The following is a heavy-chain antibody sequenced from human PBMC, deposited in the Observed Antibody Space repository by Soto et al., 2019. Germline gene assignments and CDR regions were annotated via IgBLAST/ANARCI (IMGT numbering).Heavy chain of an antibody. D-gene: IGHD6-19*01. V-gene: IGHV4-59*01. CDR1: GGSISSYY. Sequence: QVQLQESGPGLVKPSETLSLTCTVSGGSISSYYWSWIRQPPGKGLEWIGYIYYSGSTNYNPSLKSRVTISVDTSKNQFSLKLSSVTAADTAVYYCARCPSDYSSARAFDIWGQGTMVTVSS. CDR3: ARCPSDYSSARAFDI. J-gene: IGHJ3*02. CDR2: IYYSGST.